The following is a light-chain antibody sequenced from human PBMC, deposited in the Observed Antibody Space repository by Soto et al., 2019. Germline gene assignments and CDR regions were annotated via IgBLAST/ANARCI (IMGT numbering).Light chain of an antibody. V-gene: IGKV1-5*03. CDR1: QSISSW. J-gene: IGKJ4*01. CDR3: QQYNSYPLT. CDR2: KAS. Sequence: DIQMTQSPSTLPASVGDRVTITCRASQSISSWLAWYQQKPGKAPKLLIYKASSLESGVPSRFSGSGSGTEFTLTISSLQPDDFATYYCQQYNSYPLTFGGGTKWISN.